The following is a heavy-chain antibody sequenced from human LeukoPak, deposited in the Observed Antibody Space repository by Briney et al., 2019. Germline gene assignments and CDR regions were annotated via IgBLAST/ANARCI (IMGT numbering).Heavy chain of an antibody. Sequence: ASVKVSCKASGYTFTSYGISWVRQAPGQGLEWMGWINPNSGGTNYAQKFQGRVTMTRDTSISTAYMELSRLRSDDTAVYYCARDSSGYYHFDYWGQGTLVTVSS. CDR2: INPNSGGT. CDR3: ARDSSGYYHFDY. V-gene: IGHV1-2*02. CDR1: GYTFTSYG. D-gene: IGHD3-22*01. J-gene: IGHJ4*02.